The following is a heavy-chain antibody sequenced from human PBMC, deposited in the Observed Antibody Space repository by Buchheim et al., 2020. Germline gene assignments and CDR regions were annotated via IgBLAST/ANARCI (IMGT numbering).Heavy chain of an antibody. J-gene: IGHJ1*01. CDR3: ARSSSPLEDFQH. CDR2: IWYDGSNK. Sequence: QVQLVESGGGVVQPGRSLRLSCAASGFTFSSYGMHWVRQAPGKGLEWVAVIWYDGSNKYYADSVKGRFTISRDNSKNTPYLQMNSLRAEDTAVYYCARSSSPLEDFQHWGQGTL. V-gene: IGHV3-33*01. CDR1: GFTFSSYG. D-gene: IGHD6-6*01.